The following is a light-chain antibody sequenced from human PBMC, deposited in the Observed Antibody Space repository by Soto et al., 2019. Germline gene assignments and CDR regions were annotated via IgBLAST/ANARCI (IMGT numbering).Light chain of an antibody. CDR2: DVS. J-gene: IGLJ2*01. CDR3: SSYTSSSAYVV. V-gene: IGLV2-14*01. Sequence: QSVLNRPAHVSGSHGQAIPISCTGTSGDVGGYNYVSWYQQHPGKAPKLMIYDVSNRPSGVSNRFSGSKSGNTASLTISGLQAEDEADYYCSSYTSSSAYVVFGGGTKVTVL. CDR1: SGDVGGYNY.